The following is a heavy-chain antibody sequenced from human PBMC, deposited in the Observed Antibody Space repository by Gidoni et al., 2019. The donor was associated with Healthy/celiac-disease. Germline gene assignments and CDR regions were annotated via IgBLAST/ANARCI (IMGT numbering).Heavy chain of an antibody. CDR1: GFTFSSYS. V-gene: IGHV3-21*01. D-gene: IGHD3-22*01. J-gene: IGHJ4*02. CDR3: ARAYWSDDSSGEVDY. Sequence: EVQLVESGGGLVKPGGSLRLSCAASGFTFSSYSMNWVRQAPGKGLEWVSSISSSSSYIYYADSVKGRFTISRDNAKNSLYLQMNSLRAEDTAVYYCARAYWSDDSSGEVDYWGQGTLVTVSS. CDR2: ISSSSSYI.